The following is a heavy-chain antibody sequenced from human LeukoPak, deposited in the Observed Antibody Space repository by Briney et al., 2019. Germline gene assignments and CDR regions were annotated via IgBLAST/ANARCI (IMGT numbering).Heavy chain of an antibody. V-gene: IGHV4-4*02. Sequence: SGTLSLTCAVSGGSISSSNWWSWVRQPPGKGLEWIGEIYHSGSTNYNPSLKSRVTISVDKSKNQFSLRLSSVTAADTAVYYCARGRYDFWSGYYYYYGMDVWGQGTTVTVSS. D-gene: IGHD3-3*01. CDR1: GGSISSSNW. J-gene: IGHJ6*02. CDR2: IYHSGST. CDR3: ARGRYDFWSGYYYYYGMDV.